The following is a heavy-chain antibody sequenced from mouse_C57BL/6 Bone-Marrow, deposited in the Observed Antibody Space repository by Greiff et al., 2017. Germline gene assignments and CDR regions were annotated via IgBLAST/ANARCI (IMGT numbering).Heavy chain of an antibody. V-gene: IGHV1-9*01. CDR1: GYTFTGYW. Sequence: GQLQQSGAELMKPGASVKLSCKATGYTFTGYWIEWVKQRPGHGLEWIGEILPGRGRTNYKEKVKGKAKCTADTSSNTAYMQLSSLTTEDSAIYYCARNYYSNYFDYWGQGTTLTVSS. J-gene: IGHJ2*01. CDR2: ILPGRGRT. CDR3: ARNYYSNYFDY. D-gene: IGHD2-5*01.